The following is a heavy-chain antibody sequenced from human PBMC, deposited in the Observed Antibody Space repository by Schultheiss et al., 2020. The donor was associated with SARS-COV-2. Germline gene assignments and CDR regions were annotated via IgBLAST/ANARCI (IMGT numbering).Heavy chain of an antibody. V-gene: IGHV3-33*06. CDR3: AKDLARAVIFPFDY. D-gene: IGHD2-21*01. J-gene: IGHJ4*02. CDR1: GFTFSSYG. Sequence: GGSLRLSCAASGFTFSSYGMHWVRQAPGKGLEWVAVIWYDGSNKYYADSVKGRFTISRDNSKNTLYLQMNSLRAEDTAVYYCAKDLARAVIFPFDYWGQGTLVTVSS. CDR2: IWYDGSNK.